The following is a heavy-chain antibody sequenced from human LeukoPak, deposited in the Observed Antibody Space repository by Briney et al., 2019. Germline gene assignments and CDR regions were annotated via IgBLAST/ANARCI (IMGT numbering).Heavy chain of an antibody. J-gene: IGHJ4*02. CDR3: ARQYCSSTSCYYFDY. CDR2: IYPGDSDT. CDR1: GYSFTSYW. V-gene: IGHV5-51*01. D-gene: IGHD2-2*01. Sequence: GESLKISSKGSGYSFTSYWIGWVRQMPGKGLEWMGIIYPGDSDTRYSPSFQGQVTISADKSISTAYLQWSSLKASDTAMYYCARQYCSSTSCYYFDYWGQGTLVTVSS.